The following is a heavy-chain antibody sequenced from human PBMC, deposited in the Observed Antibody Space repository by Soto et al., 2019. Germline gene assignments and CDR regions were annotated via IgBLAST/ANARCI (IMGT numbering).Heavy chain of an antibody. Sequence: SATLSLTCAVYGGSFSGYYWSWIRQPPGKGLEWIGEISHSGSTNYNPSLKSRVTISVDTSKNQFSPKLSFVTAADTAVYYCARGGNYYGSGSYRPRPYYYYYYMDVWGKGTTDTVSS. CDR3: ARGGNYYGSGSYRPRPYYYYYYMDV. CDR1: GGSFSGYY. J-gene: IGHJ6*03. D-gene: IGHD3-10*01. CDR2: ISHSGST. V-gene: IGHV4-34*01.